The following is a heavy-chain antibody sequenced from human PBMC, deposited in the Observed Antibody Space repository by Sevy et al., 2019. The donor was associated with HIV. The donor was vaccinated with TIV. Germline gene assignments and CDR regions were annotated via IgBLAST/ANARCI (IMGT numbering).Heavy chain of an antibody. J-gene: IGHJ5*02. Sequence: SETLSLTCTVSGVSISGCAYYWVWIRQPPGKGLEWIGSISYTGSTYYNPSLKSRVTISVDTSKNQFSLKLTSVTAADTAVYYCARRGDNNWFDPWGQGTLVTVSS. CDR2: ISYTGST. CDR3: ARRGDNNWFDP. D-gene: IGHD2-15*01. V-gene: IGHV4-39*01. CDR1: GVSISGCAYY.